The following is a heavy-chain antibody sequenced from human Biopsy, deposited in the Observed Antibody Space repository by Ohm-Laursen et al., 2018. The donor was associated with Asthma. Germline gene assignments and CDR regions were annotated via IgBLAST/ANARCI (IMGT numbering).Heavy chain of an antibody. J-gene: IGHJ3*01. CDR3: ARTYYDFLTGQVNDAFAL. Sequence: ASSVKVSCKASGYTFIHFAIHWVRQAPGQRLEWMGWINAGDGNTKYSQKFQGRVTITRDTSASTAYMDLRNLRSEDTAMYYCARTYYDFLTGQVNDAFALWGQGTMVTVSS. CDR1: GYTFIHFA. CDR2: INAGDGNT. V-gene: IGHV1-3*01. D-gene: IGHD3-9*01.